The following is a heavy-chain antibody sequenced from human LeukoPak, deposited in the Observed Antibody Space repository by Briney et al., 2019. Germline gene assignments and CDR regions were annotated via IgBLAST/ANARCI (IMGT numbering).Heavy chain of an antibody. Sequence: GASVKVSCKASGYTFTSYGISWVRQAPGQGLEWMGWISAYNGNTNYAQKLQGRVTMTTDTSTSTAYMELRSLRSDDTAVYYCARVPAAVANEWRYFDYWGQGTLVTVSS. D-gene: IGHD2-2*01. V-gene: IGHV1-18*01. CDR3: ARVPAAVANEWRYFDY. CDR2: ISAYNGNT. J-gene: IGHJ4*02. CDR1: GYTFTSYG.